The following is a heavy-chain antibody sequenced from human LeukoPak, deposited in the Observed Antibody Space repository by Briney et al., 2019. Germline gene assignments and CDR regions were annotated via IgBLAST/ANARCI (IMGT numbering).Heavy chain of an antibody. CDR2: ISASGGRT. Sequence: GGSLRLSYAACGFTFSSFPMTWVRQAPGKGLEWVSAISASGGRTNYADSVKGWFTISRDNSKNTLYPQMNSLRAEDTAVYYCAKDRGYWGQGTLVTVSS. CDR1: GFTFSSFP. J-gene: IGHJ4*02. V-gene: IGHV3-23*01. CDR3: AKDRGY.